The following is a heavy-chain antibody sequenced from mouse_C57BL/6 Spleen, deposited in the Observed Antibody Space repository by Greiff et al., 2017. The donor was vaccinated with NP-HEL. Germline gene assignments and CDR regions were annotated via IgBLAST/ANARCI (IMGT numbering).Heavy chain of an antibody. CDR1: GFNIKDDY. J-gene: IGHJ2*01. CDR2: IDPENGDT. D-gene: IGHD2-1*01. V-gene: IGHV14-4*01. CDR3: TTVEMGYGNYGY. Sequence: VHVKQSGAELVRPGASVKLSCTASGFNIKDDYMHWVKQRPEQGLEWIGWIDPENGDTEYASKFQGKATITADTSSNTAYLQLSSLTSEDTAVYYCTTVEMGYGNYGYWGQGTTPTVSS.